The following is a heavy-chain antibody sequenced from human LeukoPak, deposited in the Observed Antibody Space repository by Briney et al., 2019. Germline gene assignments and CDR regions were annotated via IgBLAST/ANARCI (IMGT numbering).Heavy chain of an antibody. J-gene: IGHJ4*02. Sequence: GRSLTLSCAASGFTFDDYAMHWVRQAPGKGLEWVSGINWNSGSKGYADSVKGRFTISRDNAKNSLYLQMNSLRAEDTAVYYCARRGYSGYDLDYWGQGTLVTVSS. V-gene: IGHV3-9*01. D-gene: IGHD5-12*01. CDR1: GFTFDDYA. CDR2: INWNSGSK. CDR3: ARRGYSGYDLDY.